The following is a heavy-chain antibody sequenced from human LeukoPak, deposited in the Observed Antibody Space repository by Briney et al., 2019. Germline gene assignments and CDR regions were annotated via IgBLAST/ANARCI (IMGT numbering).Heavy chain of an antibody. Sequence: GGPLRPSFAPSGFTSRTYTMNGVAQAPGKGLEGASSISSSSSYIYYADSVKGRFTISRDNAKNSLYLQMNSLRAEDTAVYYCAGTDALYYYGMDVWGQGTTVTVSS. J-gene: IGHJ6*02. CDR1: GFTSRTYT. V-gene: IGHV3-21*01. CDR2: ISSSSSYI. CDR3: AGTDALYYYGMDV.